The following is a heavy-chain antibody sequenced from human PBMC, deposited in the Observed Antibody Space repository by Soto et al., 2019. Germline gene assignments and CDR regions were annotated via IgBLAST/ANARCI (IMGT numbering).Heavy chain of an antibody. D-gene: IGHD3-10*02. CDR3: HIFHCSGSYYKKYNLFDP. CDR1: GGSFSGYY. Sequence: SETLSLTCAVYGGSFSGYYWSWIRQPPGKGLEWIGEINHSGSTNYNPSLKSRVTISVDTSKNQFSLKLSSVTAADTAVYYCHIFHCSGSYYKKYNLFDPWGQGTLVTGSS. J-gene: IGHJ5*02. V-gene: IGHV4-34*01. CDR2: INHSGST.